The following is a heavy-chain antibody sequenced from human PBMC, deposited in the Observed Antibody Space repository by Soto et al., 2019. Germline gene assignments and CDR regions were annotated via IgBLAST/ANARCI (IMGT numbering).Heavy chain of an antibody. CDR3: ARAGDSALTGTFDV. V-gene: IGHV4-4*02. CDR2: IYHSRST. D-gene: IGHD4-17*01. Sequence: QVQLQESGPGLVKPSGTLSLTCAVSGGSITSNNWWSWVRQPPGKGLEWIGEIYHSRSTIYNPSLKSRVIMSVDKSKNQFSLNLYSVTAADTALYYCARAGDSALTGTFDVWGRGTMVTVSS. CDR1: GGSITSNNW. J-gene: IGHJ3*01.